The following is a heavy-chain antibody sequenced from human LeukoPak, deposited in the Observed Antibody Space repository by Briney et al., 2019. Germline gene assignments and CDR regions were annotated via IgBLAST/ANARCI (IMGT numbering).Heavy chain of an antibody. V-gene: IGHV3-21*03. J-gene: IGHJ2*01. Sequence: GGSLRLSCAASGFTFSSYGMSWVRQAPGKGLEWVSSISIGNTYIYYADSVKGRFTISRDNAKNSLYLQLNSLRAEDTAVYYCAGSDTIGYLPREWDHWYFDRWGRGTLVTVSS. D-gene: IGHD3-22*01. CDR2: ISIGNTYI. CDR1: GFTFSSYG. CDR3: AGSDTIGYLPREWDHWYFDR.